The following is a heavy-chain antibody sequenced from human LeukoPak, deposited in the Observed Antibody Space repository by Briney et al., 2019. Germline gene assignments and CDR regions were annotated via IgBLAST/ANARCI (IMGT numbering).Heavy chain of an antibody. CDR2: IYTSGST. Sequence: SETLSLTCTVSGGSISSYYWSWIRQPAGKGLEWIGRIYTSGSTNYNPSLKSRVTMSVDTSKNQFSLKLSSVTAADTAVYYCARETPYGDYLYFDYWGQGTLVTVSS. CDR3: ARETPYGDYLYFDY. V-gene: IGHV4-4*07. D-gene: IGHD4-17*01. J-gene: IGHJ4*02. CDR1: GGSISSYY.